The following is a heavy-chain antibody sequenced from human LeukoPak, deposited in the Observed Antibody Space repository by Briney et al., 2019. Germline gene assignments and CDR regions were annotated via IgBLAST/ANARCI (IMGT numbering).Heavy chain of an antibody. CDR3: ARGENLYDFWSGYYD. CDR1: GGSISSGGYY. D-gene: IGHD3-3*01. V-gene: IGHV4-31*03. Sequence: PSETLSLTCTVSGGSISSGGYYWSWIRQHPGKGLEWIGYIYYSGSTNYNPSLKSRVTMSVDTSKNQFSLKLSSVTAADTAVYYCARGENLYDFWSGYYDWGQGTLVTVSS. J-gene: IGHJ4*02. CDR2: IYYSGST.